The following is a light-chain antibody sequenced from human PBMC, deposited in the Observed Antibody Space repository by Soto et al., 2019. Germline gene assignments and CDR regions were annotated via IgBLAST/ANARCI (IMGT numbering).Light chain of an antibody. CDR2: GAS. J-gene: IGKJ5*01. Sequence: IVMTQSPATLSFAPCEIGTLSCSSSQSVSSYLAWYQQKPGQAPRLLIYGASNRATGIPARFIGSGSGTDFTLTISSLGPEDFAVYYCQQRSNWPPITFGQGTRLEIK. V-gene: IGKV3-11*01. CDR1: QSVSSY. CDR3: QQRSNWPPIT.